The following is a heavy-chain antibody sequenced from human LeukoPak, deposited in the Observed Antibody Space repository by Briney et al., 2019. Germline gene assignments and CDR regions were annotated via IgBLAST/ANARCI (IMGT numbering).Heavy chain of an antibody. V-gene: IGHV3-15*01. CDR1: GFPFTNTC. D-gene: IGHD1-14*01. CDR2: IKTKTDGGTT. CDR3: TTGLGKTDIDY. Sequence: GGSLRVSCATPGFPFTNTCMNWVCQTLGKGLEWVGRIKTKTDGGTTDHAPPVKGRFTISRDDSKNTLYLQINSLKTEDTAVYYCTTGLGKTDIDYWGQGTLVTVSS. J-gene: IGHJ4*02.